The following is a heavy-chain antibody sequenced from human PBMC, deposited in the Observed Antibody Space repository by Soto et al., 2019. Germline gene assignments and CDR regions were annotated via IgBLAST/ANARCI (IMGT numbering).Heavy chain of an antibody. CDR3: ARVGVVTAAGTSDY. Sequence: QVQLVESGGGLVRPGGSLRLSCAASGFPFSDYYMSWILQVQGKGLEWVAYISGTSDSTPYADSVKGRFTISRDNAKNSLYLQMNSLRAEDTAVYYCARVGVVTAAGTSDYWGQGTLVTVSS. D-gene: IGHD6-13*01. J-gene: IGHJ4*02. V-gene: IGHV3-11*06. CDR2: ISGTSDST. CDR1: GFPFSDYY.